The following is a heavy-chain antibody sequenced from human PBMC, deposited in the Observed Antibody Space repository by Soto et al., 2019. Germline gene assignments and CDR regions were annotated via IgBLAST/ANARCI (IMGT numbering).Heavy chain of an antibody. V-gene: IGHV3-30*18. Sequence: QVQLVESGGGVVQPGRSLRLSCAASGFTFRSYGMHWVRQAPAKGLEWVAVISYDGSNKYYADSVKGRFTFSRDNSKNTLYLQMNSLRAEDTAVYYCAKGGVGSTSNAFDIWGQGTMVTVSS. J-gene: IGHJ3*02. CDR2: ISYDGSNK. CDR3: AKGGVGSTSNAFDI. CDR1: GFTFRSYG. D-gene: IGHD1-26*01.